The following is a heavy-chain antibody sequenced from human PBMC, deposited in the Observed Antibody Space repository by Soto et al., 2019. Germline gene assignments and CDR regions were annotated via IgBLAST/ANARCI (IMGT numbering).Heavy chain of an antibody. Sequence: QVQLVQSGAEVKKPGASVKVSCKASGYTFTSYGISWVRQAPGQGLEWMGWISAYNGNTNYAQKLQGRVTMTTDTSTSTAYMELRSLRSDDTAVYYCARDYCSGGSCYSPLYYYGMDVWGQGTTVTVSS. CDR3: ARDYCSGGSCYSPLYYYGMDV. CDR1: GYTFTSYG. D-gene: IGHD2-15*01. V-gene: IGHV1-18*01. CDR2: ISAYNGNT. J-gene: IGHJ6*02.